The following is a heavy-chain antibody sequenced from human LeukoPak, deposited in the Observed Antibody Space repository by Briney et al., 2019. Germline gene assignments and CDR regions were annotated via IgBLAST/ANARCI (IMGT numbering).Heavy chain of an antibody. J-gene: IGHJ6*03. Sequence: GGSLRLSCAASGFTFSSYWMSWVRQAPGKGLEWVANIKQDGSEKYYVDSVKGRFTISRDNAKNSLYLQMNSLRAEDTAVYYCARVGAAAGPYYYYYYMDVWGKGTTVTVSS. CDR1: GFTFSSYW. D-gene: IGHD6-13*01. V-gene: IGHV3-7*01. CDR3: ARVGAAAGPYYYYYYMDV. CDR2: IKQDGSEK.